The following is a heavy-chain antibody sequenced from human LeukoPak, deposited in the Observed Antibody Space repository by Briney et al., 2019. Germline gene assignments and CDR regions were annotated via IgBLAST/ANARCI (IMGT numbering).Heavy chain of an antibody. Sequence: PGGSLRLSCAASGFTFSSYSMNWVRQAPGKGLEWASSISSSSSYIYYADSVKGRFTISRDNAKNSLYLQMNSLRAEDTAVYYCAREGYDYVWGSYRDYWGQGTLVTVSS. CDR1: GFTFSSYS. V-gene: IGHV3-21*01. D-gene: IGHD3-16*02. J-gene: IGHJ4*02. CDR3: AREGYDYVWGSYRDY. CDR2: ISSSSSYI.